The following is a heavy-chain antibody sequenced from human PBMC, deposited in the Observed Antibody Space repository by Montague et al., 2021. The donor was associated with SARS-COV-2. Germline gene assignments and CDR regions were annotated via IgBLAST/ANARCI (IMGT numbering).Heavy chain of an antibody. D-gene: IGHD3-16*01. V-gene: IGHV4-39*01. J-gene: IGHJ4*02. CDR1: GGSISGRNSY. CDR2: ISYSGKT. CDR3: ARHADWMVWTGELTELEY. Sequence: SETLSLTCTVSGGSISGRNSYWGWVRQPPGKGLEWIGTISYSGKTYYNPSLKSRVTLSVDTSKNHFSLKLASVTATDTALYYCARHADWMVWTGELTELEYWGQGTLVTVSS.